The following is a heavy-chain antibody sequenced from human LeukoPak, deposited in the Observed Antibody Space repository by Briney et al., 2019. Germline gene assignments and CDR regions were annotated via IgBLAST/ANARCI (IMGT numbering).Heavy chain of an antibody. V-gene: IGHV4-59*01. J-gene: IGHJ5*02. D-gene: IGHD3-10*01. Sequence: KPSETLSLTCTVSGGSISSYYWSWIRQPPGKGLEWIGYIYYSGSTNYNPSLKGRVTISVDTSKNQFSLKLTSVTAADTAVYYCAREHITMVRGVIITYNWFDPWGQGTLVTVSS. CDR1: GGSISSYY. CDR2: IYYSGST. CDR3: AREHITMVRGVIITYNWFDP.